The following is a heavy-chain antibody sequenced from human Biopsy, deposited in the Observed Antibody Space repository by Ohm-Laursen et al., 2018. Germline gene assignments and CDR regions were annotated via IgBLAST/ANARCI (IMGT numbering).Heavy chain of an antibody. CDR1: GGSFTGHY. CDR2: ISHTGYT. J-gene: IGHJ1*01. Sequence: GTLSLTCTVSGGSFTGHYWSWIRQPPGKGLEWIGHISHTGYTSYKSSLKSRVTISLDTSRKHFSLRLTSLAAADAAVYYCARGSNEYGGLYFPHWGQGTLVTVSS. CDR3: ARGSNEYGGLYFPH. D-gene: IGHD4-23*01. V-gene: IGHV4-59*11.